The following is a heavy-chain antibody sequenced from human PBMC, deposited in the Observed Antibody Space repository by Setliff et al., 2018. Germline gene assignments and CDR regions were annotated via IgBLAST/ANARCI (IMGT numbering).Heavy chain of an antibody. V-gene: IGHV4-34*01. CDR3: ARGIKNYYGSGSFYN. D-gene: IGHD3-10*01. CDR1: GGSFSGYY. Sequence: SETLSLTCAVYGGSFSGYYWSWIRQPPGKGLEWIGEIDHDGSTNYNPSLKSRVTMSVDTSKSQFTLNLFSVTAADTAVYYCARGIKNYYGSGSFYNWGQGTPVTVSS. J-gene: IGHJ4*02. CDR2: IDHDGST.